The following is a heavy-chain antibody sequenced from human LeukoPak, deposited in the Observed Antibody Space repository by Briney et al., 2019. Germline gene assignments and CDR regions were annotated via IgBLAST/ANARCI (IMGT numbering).Heavy chain of an antibody. CDR3: ARHLSRRWGKNPADY. D-gene: IGHD4-23*01. J-gene: IGHJ4*02. Sequence: PSETLSLTCAVYGGSFSGYYWSWIRQPPGKGLEWIGEINHSGSTNYNPSLKSRVTISVDTSKNQFSLKLSSVTAADTAVYYCARHLSRRWGKNPADYWGQGTLVTVSS. V-gene: IGHV4-34*01. CDR2: INHSGST. CDR1: GGSFSGYY.